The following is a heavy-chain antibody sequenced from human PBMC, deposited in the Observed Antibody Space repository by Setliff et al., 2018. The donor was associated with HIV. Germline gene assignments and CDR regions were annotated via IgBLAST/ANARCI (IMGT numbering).Heavy chain of an antibody. CDR1: GYNFENYA. J-gene: IGHJ5*02. CDR2: INTHTGSP. D-gene: IGHD4-17*01. CDR3: ARALYGDYGGDINWFDP. Sequence: ASVKVSCKTSGYNFENYAINWVRQAPGQGLEWMGWINTHTGSPTYAQAFTGRFVFSVDTSVSTAYLQISSLKAEDTAVYYCARALYGDYGGDINWFDPWGQGTLVTVSS. V-gene: IGHV7-4-1*02.